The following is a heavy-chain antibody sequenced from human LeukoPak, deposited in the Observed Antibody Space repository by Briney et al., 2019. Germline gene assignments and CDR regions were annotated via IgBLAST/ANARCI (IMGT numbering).Heavy chain of an antibody. CDR3: VKDWRSASDPVFDY. V-gene: IGHV3-7*01. D-gene: IGHD3-16*01. CDR2: IKPDGSER. J-gene: IGHJ4*02. Sequence: GSLRLSCAASGFSFGTFWMSWVRQAPGKGLEWVANIKPDGSERYYVDSVKGRFTVSRDNAQNSLYQQMNSLTVDDMAVYYCVKDWRSASDPVFDYWGQGTLVNVSS. CDR1: GFSFGTFW.